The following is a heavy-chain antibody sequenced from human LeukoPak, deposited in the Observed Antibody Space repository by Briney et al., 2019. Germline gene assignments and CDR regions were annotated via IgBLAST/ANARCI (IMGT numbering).Heavy chain of an antibody. D-gene: IGHD1-7*01. V-gene: IGHV4-34*01. Sequence: SETLSLXCAVYGGSFSGYYWSWIRLPPGKGLESIGEINHSGSTNYNPFLKSRVTISVATSKNQFSLKLSSVTAADTAVYYCARDRSNWNYRSNWFDPWGQGTLVTVSS. CDR2: INHSGST. J-gene: IGHJ5*02. CDR3: ARDRSNWNYRSNWFDP. CDR1: GGSFSGYY.